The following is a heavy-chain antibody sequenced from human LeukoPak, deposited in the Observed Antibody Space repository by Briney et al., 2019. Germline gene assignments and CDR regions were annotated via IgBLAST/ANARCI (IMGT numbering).Heavy chain of an antibody. J-gene: IGHJ4*02. D-gene: IGHD6-19*01. V-gene: IGHV4-38-2*01. Sequence: SETLSPTSALSGYSISSGYYWGWMRQPPGMGLEWIGSIYHSGRTYYNPSLKRRPTIAVDPSKNQFSLKLSSVTAADTAVYYCARQFEQWLVPGEFDYWGQGTLVTVSS. CDR2: IYHSGRT. CDR1: GYSISSGYY. CDR3: ARQFEQWLVPGEFDY.